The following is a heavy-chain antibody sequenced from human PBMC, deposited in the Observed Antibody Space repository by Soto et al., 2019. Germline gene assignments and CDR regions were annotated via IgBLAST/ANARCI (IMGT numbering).Heavy chain of an antibody. CDR1: GFTFTTYY. CDR2: IDPSGGST. J-gene: IGHJ4*02. V-gene: IGHV1-46*01. CDR3: ARVPYDLTGYYAF. D-gene: IGHD3-22*01. Sequence: QVRLVQSGAEVKKPGAAVSISCKTSGFTFTTYYIHWVLQAPGQGLEWMGMIDPSGGSTTYAQKFRGRITTTSDMTTSTVYMELCRLRSEDTAVYYSARVPYDLTGYYAFWGQGTLVTVSS.